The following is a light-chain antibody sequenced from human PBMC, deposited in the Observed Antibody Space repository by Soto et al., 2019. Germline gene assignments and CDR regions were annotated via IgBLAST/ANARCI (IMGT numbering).Light chain of an antibody. Sequence: DIQMTQSPSSLSASVGDRVTMTCRASQDIGINLGWFQQKPGKAPKRLIYVASSLQSGVPSRFSGSGSRTEFTLTLSSLQPEDVATYYCQHYHNLPPYIFGQGTKLDIK. J-gene: IGKJ2*01. CDR3: QHYHNLPPYI. CDR1: QDIGIN. CDR2: VAS. V-gene: IGKV1-17*01.